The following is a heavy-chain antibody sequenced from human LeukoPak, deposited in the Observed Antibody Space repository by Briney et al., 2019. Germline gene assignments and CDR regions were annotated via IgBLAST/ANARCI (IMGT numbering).Heavy chain of an antibody. Sequence: GGSLRLSCAASEFTFSSHWMTWVRQVPGKGPEWVANINQDGSEKYCVDSVKGRFTISRDNAKNSLYLQMNGLRLEDTAVYYCATSGGAFAYWGQGTLVTVSS. CDR2: INQDGSEK. CDR1: EFTFSSHW. V-gene: IGHV3-7*01. D-gene: IGHD1-26*01. CDR3: ATSGGAFAY. J-gene: IGHJ4*02.